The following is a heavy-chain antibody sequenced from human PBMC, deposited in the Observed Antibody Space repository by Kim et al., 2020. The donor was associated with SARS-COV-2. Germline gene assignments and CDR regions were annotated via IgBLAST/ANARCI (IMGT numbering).Heavy chain of an antibody. CDR2: ISSSSSYI. CDR1: GFTFSSYS. D-gene: IGHD6-13*01. Sequence: GGSLRLSCAASGFTFSSYSMNWVRQAPGKGLEWVSSISSSSSYIYYADSVKGRFTISRDNAKNSLYLQMNSLRAEDTAVYYCASLGIAAAEGRFDYWGQGTLVTVSS. V-gene: IGHV3-21*01. CDR3: ASLGIAAAEGRFDY. J-gene: IGHJ4*02.